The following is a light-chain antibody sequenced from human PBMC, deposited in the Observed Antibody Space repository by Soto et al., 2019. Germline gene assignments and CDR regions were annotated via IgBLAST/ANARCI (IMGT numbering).Light chain of an antibody. J-gene: IGKJ5*01. CDR3: QQYNSYSIT. Sequence: EIVLTQSPATLSLSPGEGVTLSCRASPGVRNLLAWYQQRPGHAPRLLIHDASNRATGIPARFSGSGSGTDFTLTISSLQPDDFATYYCQQYNSYSITFGQGTRLEIK. CDR1: PGVRNL. CDR2: DAS. V-gene: IGKV3-11*01.